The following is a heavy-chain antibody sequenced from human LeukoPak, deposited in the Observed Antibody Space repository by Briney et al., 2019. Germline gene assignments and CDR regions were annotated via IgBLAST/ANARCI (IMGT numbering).Heavy chain of an antibody. CDR3: AKDRGYDILSPYYFDY. D-gene: IGHD3-9*01. CDR2: ISGSGGGT. Sequence: GGSLRLSCAASGFTFSSYGMNWVRQAPGKGLEWISAISGSGGGTYYADSVKGRFTISRDNSKNTLYLQMNSLRAEDTAVYYCAKDRGYDILSPYYFDYWGQGTLVTVSS. J-gene: IGHJ4*02. CDR1: GFTFSSYG. V-gene: IGHV3-23*01.